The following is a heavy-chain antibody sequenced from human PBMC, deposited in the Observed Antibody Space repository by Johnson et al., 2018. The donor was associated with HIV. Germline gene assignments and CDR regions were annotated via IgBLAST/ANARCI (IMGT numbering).Heavy chain of an antibody. Sequence: VQLVESGGGLIQPGGSLRLSCAASGFTVSSNYMSWVRQAPGKGLEWVSVIYSGGSTGYADSVRGRFTISRDNAKNSLYLQMNSLRAEDTAVYYCAREGEPDGFDIWGQGTMVTVSS. CDR2: IYSGGST. CDR3: AREGEPDGFDI. CDR1: GFTVSSNY. V-gene: IGHV3-53*01. J-gene: IGHJ3*02. D-gene: IGHD3-16*01.